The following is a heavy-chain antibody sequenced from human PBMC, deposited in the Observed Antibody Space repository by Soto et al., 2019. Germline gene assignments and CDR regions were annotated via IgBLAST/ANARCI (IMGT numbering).Heavy chain of an antibody. Sequence: QVQLVQSGAEVKKPGSSVKVSCKASGGTFSSYTFSWVRQAPGQGLEWMGGIVPLFGTTNDAKIFQGRVTISADESTSTVYMELSSLRSEDSAMYYCARDCDVTSTSPRGAFASWGQGTVIHVSS. J-gene: IGHJ3*02. V-gene: IGHV1-69*01. CDR3: ARDCDVTSTSPRGAFAS. D-gene: IGHD3-16*01. CDR1: GGTFSSYT. CDR2: IVPLFGTT.